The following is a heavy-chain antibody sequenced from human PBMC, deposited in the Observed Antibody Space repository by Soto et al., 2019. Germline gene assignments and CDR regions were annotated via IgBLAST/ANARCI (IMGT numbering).Heavy chain of an antibody. J-gene: IGHJ4*02. V-gene: IGHV4-59*01. Sequence: SETLSLTCTLSGYSISSCSWSWIRQPPGKGLEWIGNIHYNGNTKYSPSLKSRVTMSVDTSKNHFSLKLISVTTADTAVYFCAREGNLGRWIQPLDSWGQGTLVTVSS. CDR2: IHYNGNT. CDR1: GYSISSCS. D-gene: IGHD2-2*03. CDR3: AREGNLGRWIQPLDS.